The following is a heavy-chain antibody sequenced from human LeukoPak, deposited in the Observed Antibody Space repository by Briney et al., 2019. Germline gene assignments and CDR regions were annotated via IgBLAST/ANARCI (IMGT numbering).Heavy chain of an antibody. Sequence: GGSLRLSCAASGFTFSSYSMNWVRQAPGKGLEWVSVLYSGGTTFYAGSVKGRFTISRDNSMNTLYLQMKSLRPEDTAVYYCASPGPGGAAAGLFDYWGQGTLVTVSS. D-gene: IGHD6-13*01. V-gene: IGHV3-53*05. CDR3: ASPGPGGAAAGLFDY. J-gene: IGHJ4*02. CDR2: LYSGGTT. CDR1: GFTFSSYS.